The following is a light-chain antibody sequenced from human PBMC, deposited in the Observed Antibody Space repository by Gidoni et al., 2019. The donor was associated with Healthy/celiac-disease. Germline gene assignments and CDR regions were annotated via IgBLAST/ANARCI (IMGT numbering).Light chain of an antibody. CDR3: QVWDSSSDHVV. CDR2: DDS. J-gene: IGLJ2*01. CDR1: NIGSKS. Sequence: SYVLTQPPSVSVAPGQTARLTCGGNNIGSKSVHWYQQKPGQAPVLVVYDDSDRPSGIPARFSGSNSGNTATLTTSRVEAGDEADYYCQVWDSSSDHVVFGGGTKLTVL. V-gene: IGLV3-21*02.